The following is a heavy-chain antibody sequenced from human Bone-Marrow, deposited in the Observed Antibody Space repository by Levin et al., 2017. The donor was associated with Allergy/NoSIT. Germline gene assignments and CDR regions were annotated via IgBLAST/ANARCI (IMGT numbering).Heavy chain of an antibody. D-gene: IGHD6-13*01. Sequence: GGSLRLSCAASGFTVSRNYMSWVRQAPGKGLEWVSLIYSGGDTQYADSVKGRFTISRDNSKNTLYLQMNRLRADDTAVYYCARNGVGTAAGTPWGQGTLVTVSS. J-gene: IGHJ4*02. V-gene: IGHV3-66*01. CDR2: IYSGGDT. CDR3: ARNGVGTAAGTP. CDR1: GFTVSRNY.